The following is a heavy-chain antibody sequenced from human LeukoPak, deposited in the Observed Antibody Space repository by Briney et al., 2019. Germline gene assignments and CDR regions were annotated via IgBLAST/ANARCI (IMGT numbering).Heavy chain of an antibody. D-gene: IGHD4-17*01. Sequence: ASVKVSCKASGGTFSSYAISWVRQAPGQGLEWMGGIIPIFGTANYAQKFQGRVTITADKSTSTAYMELSSLRSEDTAVYYCAKHDYGDPRAPFDYWGQGTLVTVSS. V-gene: IGHV1-69*06. CDR2: IIPIFGTA. CDR1: GGTFSSYA. J-gene: IGHJ4*02. CDR3: AKHDYGDPRAPFDY.